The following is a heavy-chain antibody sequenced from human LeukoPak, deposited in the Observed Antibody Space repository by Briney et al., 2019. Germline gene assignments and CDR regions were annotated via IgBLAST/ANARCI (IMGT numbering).Heavy chain of an antibody. J-gene: IGHJ3*02. CDR2: INPSGGST. CDR3: ASTYYYDSSGSGNDAFDI. D-gene: IGHD3-22*01. V-gene: IGHV1-46*01. Sequence: GASVKVSCKASGYTFTSYHMHWVRQAPGQGLEWMGIINPSGGSTSYAQKFQGRVTMTRDMSTSTVYMELSSLRSEDTAVYYCASTYYYDSSGSGNDAFDIWGQGTMVTVSS. CDR1: GYTFTSYH.